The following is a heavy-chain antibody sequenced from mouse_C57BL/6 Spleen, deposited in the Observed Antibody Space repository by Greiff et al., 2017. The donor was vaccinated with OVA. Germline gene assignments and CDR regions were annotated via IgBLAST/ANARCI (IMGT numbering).Heavy chain of an antibody. J-gene: IGHJ2*01. CDR1: GYAFSSSW. CDR3: APITTVAFDY. CDR2: IYPGDGDT. Sequence: ESGPELVKPGASVKISCKASGYAFSSSWMNWVKQRPGKGLEWIGRIYPGDGDTNYNGKFKGKATLTADKSSSTAYMQLSSLTSEDSAVYFCAPITTVAFDYWGQGTTLTVSS. V-gene: IGHV1-82*01. D-gene: IGHD1-1*01.